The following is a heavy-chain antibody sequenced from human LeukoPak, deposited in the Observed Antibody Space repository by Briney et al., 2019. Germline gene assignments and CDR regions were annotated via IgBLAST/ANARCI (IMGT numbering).Heavy chain of an antibody. Sequence: ASVKVSCKASGYTFTSYDINWVRQATGQGLEWMGWMNPNSGNTGYAQKFQGRVTITRDTSASTAYMELSSLRSEDTAVYYCASSSSGWYYFDYWGQGTLVTVSS. J-gene: IGHJ4*02. CDR1: GYTFTSYD. V-gene: IGHV1-8*03. D-gene: IGHD6-19*01. CDR3: ASSSSGWYYFDY. CDR2: MNPNSGNT.